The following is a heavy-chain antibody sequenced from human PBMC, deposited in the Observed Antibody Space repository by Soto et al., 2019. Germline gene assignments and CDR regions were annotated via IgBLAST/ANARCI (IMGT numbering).Heavy chain of an antibody. Sequence: EVQLLESGGGLVQPGGSLRLSCAASGFTFSSYAMRWVRQAPVKGLEWVSAISGSGGSTYYADSVKGRFTISRDNSKNTLYLQMNRLRAEDTAVYYCARRGSGSYYDHWGQGTLVTVSS. CDR3: ARRGSGSYYDH. J-gene: IGHJ4*02. V-gene: IGHV3-23*01. CDR2: ISGSGGST. CDR1: GFTFSSYA. D-gene: IGHD1-26*01.